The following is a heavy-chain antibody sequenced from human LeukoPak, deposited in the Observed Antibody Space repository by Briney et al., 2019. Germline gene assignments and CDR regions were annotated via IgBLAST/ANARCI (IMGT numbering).Heavy chain of an antibody. CDR2: IYHSGST. V-gene: IGHV4-4*02. CDR3: ARVVDDYGDS. Sequence: GSLRLSCAASEFTFSSYSMNWVRQPPGKGLEWIGEIYHSGSTNYNPSLKSRVTISVDKSKNQFSLKLSSVTAADTAVYYCARVVDDYGDSWGQGTLVTVSS. J-gene: IGHJ4*02. CDR1: EFTFSSYSM.